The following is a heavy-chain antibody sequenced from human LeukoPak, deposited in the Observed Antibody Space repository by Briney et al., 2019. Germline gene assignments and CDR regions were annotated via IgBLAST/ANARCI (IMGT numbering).Heavy chain of an antibody. Sequence: PSQTLSLTCTVSGGSISSGSYYWSWIRQPAGKGLEWIGRIYTSGSTNYNPSLKSRVTISVDTSKNQFSLKLSSVTAADTAVYYCARARRSSTSCYTDYYYYYMDVWGKGTTVTVSS. J-gene: IGHJ6*03. CDR1: GGSISSGSYY. V-gene: IGHV4-61*02. D-gene: IGHD2-2*02. CDR2: IYTSGST. CDR3: ARARRSSTSCYTDYYYYYMDV.